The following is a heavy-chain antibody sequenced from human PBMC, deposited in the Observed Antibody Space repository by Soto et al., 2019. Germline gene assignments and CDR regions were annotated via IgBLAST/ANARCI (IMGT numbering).Heavy chain of an antibody. J-gene: IGHJ6*02. V-gene: IGHV5-51*01. CDR1: GYSFTSYW. Sequence: GESLKISCKGSGYSFTSYWIGWGRQMPGKGLEWVGMIYPGDSATRYSPSFQGQATISADKSISTAYLQWSSLKASDTAMYYCARLGMPTYYYMDVWGQGTMVTVSS. CDR2: IYPGDSAT. D-gene: IGHD2-2*01. CDR3: ARLGMPTYYYMDV.